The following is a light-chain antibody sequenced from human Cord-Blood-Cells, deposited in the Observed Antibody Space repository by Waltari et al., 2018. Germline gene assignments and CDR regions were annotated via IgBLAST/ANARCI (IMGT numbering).Light chain of an antibody. V-gene: IGKV3-11*01. CDR2: DAY. Sequence: EVVLPQSPATLSLSPGERATLSCRASQSVSSYVDWYQQKPGQAPRLLIYDAYNRATGIPARFSGSGAGTEFTLTISSLEPEDFAVYYCQQRSNGPLTVGGGTKVEIK. J-gene: IGKJ4*01. CDR3: QQRSNGPLT. CDR1: QSVSSY.